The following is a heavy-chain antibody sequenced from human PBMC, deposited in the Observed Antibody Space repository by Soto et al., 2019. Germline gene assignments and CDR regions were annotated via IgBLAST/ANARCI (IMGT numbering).Heavy chain of an antibody. CDR1: GFTFSTYA. J-gene: IGHJ4*02. CDR3: VREPHCSGGNCYLSRFDY. D-gene: IGHD2-15*01. CDR2: ISDDGTKR. V-gene: IGHV3-30*04. Sequence: QVQLVESGGGVVQPGGSLRLSCAVSGFTFSTYAMHWFRQAPVRGLEWVAVISDDGTKRYYADSVKGRFTVSRDSSKNTRYLQLNSLRLEDTAVYYCVREPHCSGGNCYLSRFDYWGRGTLVTVSS.